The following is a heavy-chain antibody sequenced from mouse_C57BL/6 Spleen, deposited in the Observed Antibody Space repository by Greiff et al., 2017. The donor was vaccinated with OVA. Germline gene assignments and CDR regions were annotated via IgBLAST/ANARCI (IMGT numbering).Heavy chain of an antibody. V-gene: IGHV1-52*01. CDR1: GYTFTSYW. J-gene: IGHJ1*03. Sequence: VQLQQPGAELVRPGSSVKLSCKASGYTFTSYWMHWVKQRPIQGLEWIGNIDPSDSETHYNQKFKDKATLTVDKSSSTAYMQLSSLTSEDSAVYYCARGTTVDWYFDVWGTGTTVTVSS. CDR2: IDPSDSET. CDR3: ARGTTVDWYFDV. D-gene: IGHD1-1*01.